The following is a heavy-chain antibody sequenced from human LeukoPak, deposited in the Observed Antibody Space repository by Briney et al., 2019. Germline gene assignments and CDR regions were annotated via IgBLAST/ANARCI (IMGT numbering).Heavy chain of an antibody. CDR2: ISSSSSYI. CDR1: GFTFSSYS. J-gene: IGHJ4*02. CDR3: ARDDYGGLDY. V-gene: IGHV3-21*01. Sequence: GGSLRLSCAASGFTFSSYSMNWVRQAPGKGLEWVSSISSSSSYIYYADSMKGRFTISRGNAKNSLYLQMNSLRAEDTAVYYCARDDYGGLDYWGQGTLVTVSS. D-gene: IGHD4-23*01.